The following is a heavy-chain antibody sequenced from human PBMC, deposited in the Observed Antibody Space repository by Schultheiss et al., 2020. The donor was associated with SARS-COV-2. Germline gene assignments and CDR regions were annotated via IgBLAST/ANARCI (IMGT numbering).Heavy chain of an antibody. D-gene: IGHD2-8*01. CDR1: GFTFSSYG. Sequence: GGSLRLSCAASGFTFSSYGMHWVRQAPGKGLEWVAVISYDGSNKYYADSVKGRFTISRDNSKNTVYLQMNSLRAEDTAVYYCARERLGRGVNFDYWGQGTLVTVSS. J-gene: IGHJ4*02. CDR2: ISYDGSNK. CDR3: ARERLGRGVNFDY. V-gene: IGHV3-30*03.